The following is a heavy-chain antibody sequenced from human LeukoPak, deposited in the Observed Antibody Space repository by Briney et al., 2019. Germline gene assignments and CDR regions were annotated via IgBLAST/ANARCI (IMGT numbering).Heavy chain of an antibody. CDR2: ISSNGGST. CDR1: GFTFSSYA. V-gene: IGHV3-64*01. Sequence: GGSLRLSCAASGFTFSSYAMHWVRQAPGKGLEYVSAISSNGGSTYYANSVKGRFTISRDNSKNTLYLQMGSLRAEDMAVYYCARRVGYYYYMDVWGKGTTVTVSS. CDR3: ARRVGYYYYMDV. J-gene: IGHJ6*03.